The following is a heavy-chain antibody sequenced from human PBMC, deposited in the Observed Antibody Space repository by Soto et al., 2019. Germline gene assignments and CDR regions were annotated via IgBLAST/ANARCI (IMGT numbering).Heavy chain of an antibody. CDR2: ISGDGSST. CDR3: ARDLMYSSGPQGDYGMDV. J-gene: IGHJ6*02. D-gene: IGHD3-22*01. CDR1: EFTFRSYW. V-gene: IGHV3-74*01. Sequence: EVQLVDSGGGLVQPGGSLRLSCAASEFTFRSYWMHWVRQSPGKGLVWVSRISGDGSSTNYADSVKGRFTISRDNAKNTVYLQIDSLRAEDTAVYYCARDLMYSSGPQGDYGMDVWGQGTTVTVSS.